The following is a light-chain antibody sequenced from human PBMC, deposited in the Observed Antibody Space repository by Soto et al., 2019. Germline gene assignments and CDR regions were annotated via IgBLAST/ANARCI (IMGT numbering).Light chain of an antibody. CDR2: NAS. CDR1: QSISNW. V-gene: IGKV1-5*03. J-gene: IGKJ1*01. Sequence: DIQVTLSPSTVSASVGDRVSITCRASQSISNWLAWLQQKPGQAPKLLIYNASSLQSGVPSRFSGSGSGTEFTLTISSLQPDDFATYYCQQYNSYPRTFGQGTMVDIK. CDR3: QQYNSYPRT.